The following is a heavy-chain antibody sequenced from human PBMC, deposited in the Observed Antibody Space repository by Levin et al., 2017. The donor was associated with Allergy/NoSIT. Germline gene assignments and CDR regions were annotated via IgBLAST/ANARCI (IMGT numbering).Heavy chain of an antibody. J-gene: IGHJ6*03. D-gene: IGHD2-2*01. CDR3: AKDYSFWSKDCSVSSCYELYYMDV. CDR1: GFTFSNYG. V-gene: IGHV3-30*18. CDR2: ISYDGSNT. Sequence: GGSLRLSCAASGFTFSNYGMHWVRQAPGKGLEWVAIISYDGSNTDYADSVKGRFTISRDNPKNTLYLQVNSLRAEDTATYFCAKDYSFWSKDCSVSSCYELYYMDVWGKGTTVTVSS.